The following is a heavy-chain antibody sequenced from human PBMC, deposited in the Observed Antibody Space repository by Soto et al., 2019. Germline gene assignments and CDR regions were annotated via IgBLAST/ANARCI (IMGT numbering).Heavy chain of an antibody. V-gene: IGHV3-21*01. CDR1: GFTFSSYS. D-gene: IGHD3-3*01. CDR2: ISSSSSYI. J-gene: IGHJ4*02. Sequence: EVQLVESGGGLVKPGGSLRLSCAASGFTFSSYSMNWVRQAPGKGLEWVSSISSSSSYIYYAASVKGRFTISRDNAKNSLYLQMNSLRAEDTAVYYCARDSKRYDFLDYWGQGTLVTVSS. CDR3: ARDSKRYDFLDY.